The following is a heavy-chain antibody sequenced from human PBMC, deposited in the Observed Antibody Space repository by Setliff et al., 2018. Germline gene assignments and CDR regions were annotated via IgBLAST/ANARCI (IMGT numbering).Heavy chain of an antibody. CDR1: GYTFTSYD. Sequence: SVKVSCKASGYTFTSYDINWVRQATGQGLEWMGWMNPNSGNTVYAQKFQGRVTMTEDTSTDTAYMELSSLSSEDTAVYYCATGGRFLEWLGPVTWWFDPWGQGTLVTRLL. CDR3: ATGGRFLEWLGPVTWWFDP. V-gene: IGHV1-8*02. CDR2: MNPNSGNT. D-gene: IGHD3-3*01. J-gene: IGHJ5*02.